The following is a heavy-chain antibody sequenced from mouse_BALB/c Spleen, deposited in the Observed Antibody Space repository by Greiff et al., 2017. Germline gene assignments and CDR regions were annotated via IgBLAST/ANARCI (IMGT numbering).Heavy chain of an antibody. V-gene: IGHV3-2*02. Sequence: EVQLQQSGPGLVKPSQSLSLTCTVTGYSITSDYAWNWIRQFPGNKLEWMGYISYSGSTSYNPSLKSRISITRDTSKNQFFLQLNSVTTEDTATYYCARDTMITSFAYWGQGTLVTVSA. CDR1: GYSITSDYA. CDR2: ISYSGST. J-gene: IGHJ3*01. D-gene: IGHD2-4*01. CDR3: ARDTMITSFAY.